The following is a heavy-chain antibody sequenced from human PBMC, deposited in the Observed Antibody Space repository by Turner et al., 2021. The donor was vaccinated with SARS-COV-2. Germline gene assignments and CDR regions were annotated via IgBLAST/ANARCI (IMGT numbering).Heavy chain of an antibody. V-gene: IGHV4-59*01. D-gene: IGHD3-10*01. CDR3: ARELTNNWFDP. J-gene: IGHJ5*02. CDR1: GASISSYY. Sequence: QVLLQASGPGLVKPSETLSLTCTVSGASISSYYWAWIRQPPGKRLEWIRYIYYRGSTNYNPSLKSRVTISVDTSKNQFSLKLTSVTAADTAVYFCARELTNNWFDPWGQGTLVTVSS. CDR2: IYYRGST.